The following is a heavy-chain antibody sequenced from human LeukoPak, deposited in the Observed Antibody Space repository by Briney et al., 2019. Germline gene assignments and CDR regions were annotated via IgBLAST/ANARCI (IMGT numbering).Heavy chain of an antibody. J-gene: IGHJ4*02. CDR3: AREKDFGPSDN. V-gene: IGHV6-1*01. CDR1: GDSVSANSAA. CDR2: TYHRSKWYT. Sequence: SQTLSLTCAISGDSVSANSAAWSWLRQSPSRGLEWLGRTYHRSKWYTDYAISVKSRIAINPDTSKNQFSLQLNSVTPEDTAVYYCAREKDFGPSDNGGRGPLVTV. D-gene: IGHD2/OR15-2a*01.